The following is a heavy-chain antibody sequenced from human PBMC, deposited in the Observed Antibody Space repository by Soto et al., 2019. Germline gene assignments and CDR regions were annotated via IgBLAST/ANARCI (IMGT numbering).Heavy chain of an antibody. J-gene: IGHJ6*02. CDR1: GGTFSSYA. CDR2: IIPIFGTA. V-gene: IGHV1-69*13. Sequence: SVKVSCKASGGTFSSYAISWVRQAPGQRLEWMGGIIPIFGTANYAQKFQGRVTITADESTSTAYMELSSLRSEDTAVYYCARGAGIGIAAAVDYYYYGMDVWGQGTPVTVSS. D-gene: IGHD6-13*01. CDR3: ARGAGIGIAAAVDYYYYGMDV.